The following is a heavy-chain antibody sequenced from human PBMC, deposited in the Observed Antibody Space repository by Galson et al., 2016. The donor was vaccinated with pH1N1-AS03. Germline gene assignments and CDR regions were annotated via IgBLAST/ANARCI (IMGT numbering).Heavy chain of an antibody. CDR3: ARGYSGSYFHWFDP. CDR2: IDWDDDN. D-gene: IGHD1-26*01. CDR1: GFSLTTSGMC. Sequence: PALVKPTQTLTVTCTFSGFSLTTSGMCVSWIRQPPGKALEWLARIDWDDDNYYTTSLKTRLTISQDTSKNQVVLTMTDMDPVDTATYYCARGYSGSYFHWFDPWGQGTLVTVSS. J-gene: IGHJ5*02. V-gene: IGHV2-70*11.